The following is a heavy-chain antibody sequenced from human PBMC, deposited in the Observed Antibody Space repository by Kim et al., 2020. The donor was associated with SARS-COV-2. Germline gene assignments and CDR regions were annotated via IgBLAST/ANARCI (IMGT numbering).Heavy chain of an antibody. V-gene: IGHV3-33*01. J-gene: IGHJ3*02. D-gene: IGHD2-2*01. CDR1: GFAFSTHA. Sequence: GGSLRLSCAASGFAFSTHAMHRVRQAPGKGLEWVALIWYDGTITSYADSVKGRLTISRDNSKNTVHLQMNSLRAEDTAVYYCARDAYCSSTSCSGVFDIWGQGTMVTVSS. CDR2: IWYDGTIT. CDR3: ARDAYCSSTSCSGVFDI.